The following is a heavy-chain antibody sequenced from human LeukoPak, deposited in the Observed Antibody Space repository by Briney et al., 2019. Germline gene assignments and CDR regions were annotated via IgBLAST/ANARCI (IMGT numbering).Heavy chain of an antibody. V-gene: IGHV1-46*03. J-gene: IGHJ4*02. CDR2: INPSGGGT. D-gene: IGHD3-22*01. CDR1: GYTFTSYY. Sequence: ASVKVSCKASGYTFTSYYMHWVLQAPGQGLEWMGIINPSGGGTSYAQKFQGRVTMTRDTSTSTVYMELSSLRSEDTAVYYCAREGGEDYDSSGYYLVYWGQGTLVTVSS. CDR3: AREGGEDYDSSGYYLVY.